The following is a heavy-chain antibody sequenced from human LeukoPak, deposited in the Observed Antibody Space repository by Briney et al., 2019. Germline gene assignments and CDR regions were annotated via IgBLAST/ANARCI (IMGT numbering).Heavy chain of an antibody. CDR3: ARESHGYNYLDY. CDR2: ISSSSSYI. J-gene: IGHJ4*02. Sequence: KPGGSLRLSCAASGFTFSSYSMNWVRQAPGKGLEWVSSISSSSSYIYYAASVKGRFTISRDNAKNALYLQMNSLRAEDTAVYYCARESHGYNYLDYWGQGTLVTVSS. V-gene: IGHV3-21*01. D-gene: IGHD5-24*01. CDR1: GFTFSSYS.